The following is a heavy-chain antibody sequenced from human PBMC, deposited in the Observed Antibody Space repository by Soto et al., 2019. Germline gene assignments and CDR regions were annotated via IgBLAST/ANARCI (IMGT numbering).Heavy chain of an antibody. CDR3: ARLEWSADY. CDR1: GGSLSTHS. CDR2: FIPVVGVV. Sequence: QVQLVQCGAEVKKPGSTVSVACNASGGSLSTHSISWVRQAPGQGLEWMGRFIPVVGVVNYAQKFKGRVTISADTVTNTAYLSLNSLTSDDTAVYYCARLEWSADYWCQGTLVTVSS. D-gene: IGHD1-1*01. V-gene: IGHV1-69*04. J-gene: IGHJ4*02.